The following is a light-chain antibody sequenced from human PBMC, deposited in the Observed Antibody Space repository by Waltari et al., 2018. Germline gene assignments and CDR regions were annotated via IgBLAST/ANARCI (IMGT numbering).Light chain of an antibody. V-gene: IGLV1-44*01. J-gene: IGLJ2*01. CDR1: DSNIGRKT. Sequence: QSVLTQPPSVSGTPGQRVTISCSGGDSNIGRKTVNWYQQLPGAAPKPLIYSNNQRPSGVPDRFSSLKSGTSASLAISGLQSEDEGHYYCAAWNDSLIFGGGTKLTVL. CDR3: AAWNDSLI. CDR2: SNN.